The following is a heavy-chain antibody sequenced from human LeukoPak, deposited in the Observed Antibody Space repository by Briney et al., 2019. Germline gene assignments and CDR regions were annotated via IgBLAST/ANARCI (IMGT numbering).Heavy chain of an antibody. J-gene: IGHJ5*01. Sequence: GGSLRLSCAASGFTFSSYAMGWVRQPPGKGLEWVSGISGSGGSTYYADSVKGRFTISRDNSKDTLYLQMNSLRAEGTALYFCAEDMGHHCVGYGCYLWFDYWGQGTQVTVSS. CDR2: ISGSGGST. CDR3: AEDMGHHCVGYGCYLWFDY. CDR1: GFTFSSYA. V-gene: IGHV3-23*01. D-gene: IGHD2-21*02.